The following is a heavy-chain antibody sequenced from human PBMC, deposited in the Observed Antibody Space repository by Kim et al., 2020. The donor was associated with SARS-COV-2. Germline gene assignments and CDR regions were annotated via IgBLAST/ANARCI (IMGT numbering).Heavy chain of an antibody. Sequence: KCRVPISVDTSKNQFSLKLSSVTAADTAVYYCARGITMIVVVPYYGMDVWGQGTTVTVSS. CDR3: ARGITMIVVVPYYGMDV. D-gene: IGHD3-22*01. J-gene: IGHJ6*02. V-gene: IGHV4-30-2*04.